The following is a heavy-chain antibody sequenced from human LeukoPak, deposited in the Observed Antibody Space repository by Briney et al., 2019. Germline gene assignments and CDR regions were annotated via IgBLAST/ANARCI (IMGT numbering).Heavy chain of an antibody. CDR2: ISGSGGST. CDR3: ARDGMVRGVMGY. J-gene: IGHJ4*02. D-gene: IGHD3-10*01. CDR1: GFTFSSYA. Sequence: PGGSLRLSCAASGFTFSSYAVSWVRQAPGKGLEWVSSISGSGGSTYSADSVKGRFTISRDNAKNSLYLQMNSLRAEDTAVYYCARDGMVRGVMGYWGQGTLVTVSS. V-gene: IGHV3-23*01.